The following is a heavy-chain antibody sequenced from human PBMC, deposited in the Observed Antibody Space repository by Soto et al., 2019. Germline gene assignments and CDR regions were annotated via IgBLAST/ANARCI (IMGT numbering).Heavy chain of an antibody. V-gene: IGHV4-39*01. D-gene: IGHD3-10*02. CDR3: QAEDGIRDVRSVSAFLLNRSSDL. Sequence: PTGKGLEWIGTISYYGSTYYNPSLKSRVTISVDTSKNQFSLKLSSVTAADTAVFFFQAEDGIRDVRSVSAFLLNRSSDL. CDR2: ISYYGST. J-gene: IGHJ2*01.